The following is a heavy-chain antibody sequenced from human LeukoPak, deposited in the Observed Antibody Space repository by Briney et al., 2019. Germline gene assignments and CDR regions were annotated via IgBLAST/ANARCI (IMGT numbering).Heavy chain of an antibody. Sequence: SVKVSCKASGGTFSGYAISWVRQAPGQGLEWMGGIIPIFGTANYAQKFQGRVTITADESTSTAYMELSILRSEDTAVYYCARDVRAVEMATITGAFDIWHQGHLVTVSS. J-gene: IGHJ3*02. D-gene: IGHD5-24*01. CDR2: IIPIFGTA. CDR3: ARDVRAVEMATITGAFDI. CDR1: GGTFSGYA. V-gene: IGHV1-69*13.